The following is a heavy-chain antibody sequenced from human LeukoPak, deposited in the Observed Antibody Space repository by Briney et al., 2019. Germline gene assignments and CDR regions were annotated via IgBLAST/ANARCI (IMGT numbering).Heavy chain of an antibody. CDR2: IYYSGST. D-gene: IGHD4-17*01. Sequence: SQTLSLTCTVSGGSISSDDYYWSWIRQPPGKGLEWIGNIYYSGSTYYNPSLKSRVNISVDTAKNQFSLKLSSVIAADTAVYYCARYMTTVTLFDYWGQGTLVTVSS. CDR1: GGSISSDDYY. V-gene: IGHV4-30-4*01. J-gene: IGHJ4*02. CDR3: ARYMTTVTLFDY.